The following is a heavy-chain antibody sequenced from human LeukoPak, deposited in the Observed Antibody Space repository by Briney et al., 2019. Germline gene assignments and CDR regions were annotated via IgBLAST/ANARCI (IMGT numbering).Heavy chain of an antibody. D-gene: IGHD4-17*01. V-gene: IGHV4-59*12. CDR3: ARAMTTGGMDV. CDR1: GGSISSYY. CDR2: ISNSGST. Sequence: PSETLSLTCTVSGGSISSYYWTWIRQPPGKGLEWVGYISNSGSTNYNPSPKSRVTISVDTAKNQFSLKLSSVTAGDTAVYYCARAMTTGGMDVWGQGTTVTGSS. J-gene: IGHJ6*02.